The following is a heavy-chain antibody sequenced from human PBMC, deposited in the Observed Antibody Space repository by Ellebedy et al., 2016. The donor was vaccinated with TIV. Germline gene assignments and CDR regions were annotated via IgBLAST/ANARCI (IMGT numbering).Heavy chain of an antibody. V-gene: IGHV3-30-3*01. D-gene: IGHD5-12*01. CDR2: ISYDGSNK. CDR1: GFTFSSYA. Sequence: GESLKISXAASGFTFSSYAMHWVRQAPGKGLEWVAVISYDGSNKYYADSVKGRFTISRDNSKNTLYLQMNSLRAEDTAVYYCARDGLDIVATIGGHYFDYWGQGTLVTFSS. CDR3: ARDGLDIVATIGGHYFDY. J-gene: IGHJ4*02.